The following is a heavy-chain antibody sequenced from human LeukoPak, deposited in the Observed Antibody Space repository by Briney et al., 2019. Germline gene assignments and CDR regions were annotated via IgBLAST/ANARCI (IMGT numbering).Heavy chain of an antibody. CDR3: ARLQADRAVAGTIDY. CDR1: GFTFSSYS. CDR2: ISSSSSYI. D-gene: IGHD6-19*01. Sequence: GGSLRLSCAASGFTFSSYSMNWVRQAPGKGLEWVSTISSSSSYIYYADSVKGRFTISRDNAKNSLYLQMNSLRAEDTAVYYSARLQADRAVAGTIDYWGQGTLVTVSS. V-gene: IGHV3-21*01. J-gene: IGHJ4*02.